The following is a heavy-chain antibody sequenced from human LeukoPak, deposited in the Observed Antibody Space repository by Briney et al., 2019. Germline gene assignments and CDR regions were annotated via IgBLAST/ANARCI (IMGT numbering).Heavy chain of an antibody. J-gene: IGHJ6*02. CDR1: GFTFSSYW. CDR2: IKQDGSEK. CDR3: AKDSGSSGWYPKYYYYGMDV. V-gene: IGHV3-7*01. Sequence: GGSLRLSCAASGFTFSSYWMSWVRQAPGKGLEWVANIKQDGSEKYYVDSVKGRFTISRDNAKNSVYLQMNSLRAEDTAVYYCAKDSGSSGWYPKYYYYGMDVWGQGTTVTVSS. D-gene: IGHD6-19*01.